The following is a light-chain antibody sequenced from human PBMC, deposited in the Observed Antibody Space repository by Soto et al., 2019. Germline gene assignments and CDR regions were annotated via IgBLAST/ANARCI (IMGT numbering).Light chain of an antibody. V-gene: IGLV2-8*01. CDR1: KSDIGVYDF. CDR2: EVV. CDR3: KSYAGSNTYV. Sequence: SVLTQPPSASGSPGQSVTISCTGTKSDIGVYDFVSWYQHHPGKAPRLIIYEVVQRPSGVPDRFSGSKSGSTASLTVSGLQAADEADYFCKSYAGSNTYVFGSGTKVTVL. J-gene: IGLJ1*01.